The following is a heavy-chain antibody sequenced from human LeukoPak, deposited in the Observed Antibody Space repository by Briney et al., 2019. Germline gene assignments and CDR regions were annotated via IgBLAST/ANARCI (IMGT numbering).Heavy chain of an antibody. CDR2: IYHSGST. V-gene: IGHV4-38-2*02. J-gene: IGHJ4*02. D-gene: IGHD3/OR15-3a*01. Sequence: SETLSLTCTVSGYSISSGNYWGWIRQPPGKGLEWIGSIYHSGSTYYNPSLTSRVTISQDTSKNQFSLRLTSVTAADTAVYYCARQTGSGLFILPGGQGTLVTVSS. CDR3: ARQTGSGLFILP. CDR1: GYSISSGNY.